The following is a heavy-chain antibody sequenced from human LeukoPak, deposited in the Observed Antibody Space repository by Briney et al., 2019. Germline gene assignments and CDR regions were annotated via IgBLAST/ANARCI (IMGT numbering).Heavy chain of an antibody. V-gene: IGHV3-48*01. D-gene: IGHD6-13*01. Sequence: GGSLRLSCAPSGFTFNTYTMSWVRQAPGKGLEWLSSISSSGLTIYYSDSVKGRFTISRDNARNSLYLQMNSLRAEDTAVYYCATLYSDAFDIWGQGTMVTVSS. CDR3: ATLYSDAFDI. CDR2: ISSSGLTI. J-gene: IGHJ3*02. CDR1: GFTFNTYT.